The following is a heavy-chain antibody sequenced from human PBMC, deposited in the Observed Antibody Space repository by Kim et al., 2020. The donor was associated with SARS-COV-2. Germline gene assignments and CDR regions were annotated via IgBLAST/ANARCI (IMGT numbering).Heavy chain of an antibody. CDR2: ISSSSSYI. CDR3: ARGKGPGTLYYYYGMDV. J-gene: IGHJ6*02. CDR1: GFTFSSYS. Sequence: GGSLRLSCAASGFTFSSYSMNWVRQAPGKGLEWVSSISSSSSYIYYADSVKGRFTISRDNAKNSLYLQMNSLRAEDTAVYYCARGKGPGTLYYYYGMDVWGQGTTVTVSS. D-gene: IGHD1-1*01. V-gene: IGHV3-21*01.